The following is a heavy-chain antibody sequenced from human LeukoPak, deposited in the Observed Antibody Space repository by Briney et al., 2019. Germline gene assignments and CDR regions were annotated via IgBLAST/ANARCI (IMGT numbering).Heavy chain of an antibody. CDR2: INPNSGGT. J-gene: IGHJ4*02. CDR3: ARSYYDSSGYLY. D-gene: IGHD3-22*01. V-gene: IGHV1-2*02. Sequence: ASVTVSCKASGYTFTGYYMHWVRQAPGQGLAWMGWINPNSGGTNYAQKFQGRVTMTRDTSISTAYMELSRLRSDDTAVYYCARSYYDSSGYLYWGQGTLVTVSS. CDR1: GYTFTGYY.